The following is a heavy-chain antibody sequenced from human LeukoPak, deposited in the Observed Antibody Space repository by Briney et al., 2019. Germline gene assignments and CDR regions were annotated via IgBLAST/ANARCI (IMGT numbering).Heavy chain of an antibody. CDR2: ISGSGGST. V-gene: IGHV3-23*01. Sequence: GGSLRLSCAASGFTFSSYAMSWVRQAPGKGLEWVSGISGSGGSTYYADSEKGRFTIFRDNSKNTLYLQMNSLRAEDTAVYHCANGWSPDYWGRGTLVTVSS. CDR1: GFTFSSYA. D-gene: IGHD2-15*01. J-gene: IGHJ4*02. CDR3: ANGWSPDY.